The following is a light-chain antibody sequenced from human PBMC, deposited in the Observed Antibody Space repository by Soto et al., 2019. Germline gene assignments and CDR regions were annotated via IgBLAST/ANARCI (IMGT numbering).Light chain of an antibody. CDR1: QSVSSGY. CDR3: QQYGSSPSLT. CDR2: DAS. V-gene: IGKV3-20*01. Sequence: EIVLTQSPGTLSLSPGERATLSCRASQSVSSGYLAWYQQKPGQAPRLLIYDASGRATGIPDRFSGSGSGTDFTLTISRLEPEDLAVYFCQQYGSSPSLTFGGGTRVEIK. J-gene: IGKJ4*01.